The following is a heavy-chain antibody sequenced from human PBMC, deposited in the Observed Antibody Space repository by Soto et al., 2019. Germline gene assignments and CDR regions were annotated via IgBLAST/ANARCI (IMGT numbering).Heavy chain of an antibody. J-gene: IGHJ6*02. CDR2: ISAYNGNT. Sequence: GAPVELCCKASGYTFTSYGISWVRQAPGQRLEWMGWISAYNGNTNYAQKLQGRVTMTTDTSTSTAYMELRSLRSDDTAVYYCARDPPINIAVAALYYYGMDVWGQGTTVTVSS. CDR1: GYTFTSYG. V-gene: IGHV1-18*01. CDR3: ARDPPINIAVAALYYYGMDV. D-gene: IGHD6-19*01.